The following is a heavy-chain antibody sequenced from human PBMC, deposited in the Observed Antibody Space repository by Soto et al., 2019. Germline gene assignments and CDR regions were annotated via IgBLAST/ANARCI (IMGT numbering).Heavy chain of an antibody. D-gene: IGHD2-15*01. V-gene: IGHV1-69*01. CDR2: IIPMFGST. Sequence: QVQLVQSGAEVTRPGSSVKVSCKASGDTFSTFAITWVRQAPGQGLEWLGGIIPMFGSTKYAQNFQGGVTITADESTSTAYMELSSLRSEDTAVYYCAREGYCSSGSCSFDGFDIWGQGTMVTVSS. J-gene: IGHJ3*02. CDR1: GDTFSTFA. CDR3: AREGYCSSGSCSFDGFDI.